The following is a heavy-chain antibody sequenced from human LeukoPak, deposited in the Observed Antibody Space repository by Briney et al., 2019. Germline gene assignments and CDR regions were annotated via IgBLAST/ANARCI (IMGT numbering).Heavy chain of an antibody. J-gene: IGHJ4*02. CDR3: ASVDYGGHFDY. Sequence: SETLSLTCTVSGGSISSGDYYWSWIRQPPGKGLEWIGSIYYSGSTYYNPSLKSRVTISVDTSKNQFSLKLSSVTAADTAVYYCASVDYGGHFDYWGQGTLVTVSS. D-gene: IGHD4-23*01. CDR2: IYYSGST. V-gene: IGHV4-39*07. CDR1: GGSISSGDYY.